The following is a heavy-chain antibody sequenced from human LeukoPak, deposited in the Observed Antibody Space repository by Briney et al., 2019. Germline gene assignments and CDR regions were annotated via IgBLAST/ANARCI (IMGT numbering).Heavy chain of an antibody. J-gene: IGHJ5*02. V-gene: IGHV3-49*04. CDR3: TRDLSSGYDSPHWFDP. Sequence: GGSLRLSCTASGFTFGDYAMSWVRQAPGKGLEWVGFIRSKAYGGTTEYAASVKGRFTISRDDSKSIAYLQMNSLKTEDTAVYYCTRDLSSGYDSPHWFDPWGQGTLVTVSS. CDR1: GFTFGDYA. CDR2: IRSKAYGGTT. D-gene: IGHD5-12*01.